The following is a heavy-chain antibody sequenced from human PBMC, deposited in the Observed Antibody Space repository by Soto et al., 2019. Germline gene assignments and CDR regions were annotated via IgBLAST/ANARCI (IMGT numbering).Heavy chain of an antibody. V-gene: IGHV4-59*01. J-gene: IGHJ6*03. CDR1: GGSISSYY. Sequence: SETLSLTCTVSGGSISSYYWSWIRQPPGKGLEWIGYIYYSGSTNYNPSLKSRVTISVDTSKNQFSLKLSSVTAADTAVYYCARDYYGSGSYYFGMGHYYYMDVWGKGTTVTVSS. CDR3: ARDYYGSGSYYFGMGHYYYMDV. CDR2: IYYSGST. D-gene: IGHD3-10*01.